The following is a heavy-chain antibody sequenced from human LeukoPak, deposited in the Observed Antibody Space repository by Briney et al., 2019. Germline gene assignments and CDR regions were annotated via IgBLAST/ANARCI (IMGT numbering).Heavy chain of an antibody. CDR1: GFTFSTYT. V-gene: IGHV3-48*01. Sequence: GGSLRLSCVVSGFTFSTYTMSWVRQAPGKGLEWVSYISSGSTIIHFADSVKGRFTISRDNAKNSLNLQMNSLRAEDTAVYYCARANYYYYYMDAWGKGATVTVSS. CDR3: ARANYYYYYMDA. J-gene: IGHJ6*03. CDR2: ISSGSTII.